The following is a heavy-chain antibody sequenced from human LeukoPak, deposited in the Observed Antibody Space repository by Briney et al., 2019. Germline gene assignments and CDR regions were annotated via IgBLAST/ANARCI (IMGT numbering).Heavy chain of an antibody. CDR2: IRSKANSYAT. Sequence: GGSLKLSCAASGFTFSGSAMHWVRQASGKGLEWVGRIRSKANSYATAYAASVKGRFTISRDDSKNTAYLQMNSLKTGDTAVYYCTRLTVRGVNGPHYGMDVWGKGTTVTVSS. J-gene: IGHJ6*04. CDR3: TRLTVRGVNGPHYGMDV. V-gene: IGHV3-73*01. D-gene: IGHD3-10*01. CDR1: GFTFSGSA.